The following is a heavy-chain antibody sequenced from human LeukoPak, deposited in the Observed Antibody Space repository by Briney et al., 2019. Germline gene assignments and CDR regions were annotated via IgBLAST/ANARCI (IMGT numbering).Heavy chain of an antibody. Sequence: SETLSLTCAVSGDSISTTNYYWGWIRQPPGKGLEWIGIIYYSGITYYNPSLKSRVTISVDTSKHQFSLTLSSVTDADTALYYCARVRRSLNWFDSWGQGTLVTVSS. CDR2: IYYSGIT. CDR3: ARVRRSLNWFDS. V-gene: IGHV4-39*01. D-gene: IGHD3-3*01. CDR1: GDSISTTNYY. J-gene: IGHJ5*01.